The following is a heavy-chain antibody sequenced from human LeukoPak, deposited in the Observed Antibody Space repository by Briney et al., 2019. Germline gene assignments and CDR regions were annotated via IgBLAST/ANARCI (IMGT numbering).Heavy chain of an antibody. CDR2: IYSSGSTSGST. Sequence: KPSETLSLTCTVSGGSISSYYWSWIRQPAGKGLEWIGRIYSSGSTSGSTNYNPSLKSRVTMSLDTSKNQFSLKLSSVTAADTAVYYCARESLVVRKVVYYYYGMDVWGQGTTVTVSS. J-gene: IGHJ6*02. D-gene: IGHD2-15*01. CDR3: ARESLVVRKVVYYYYGMDV. V-gene: IGHV4-4*07. CDR1: GGSISSYY.